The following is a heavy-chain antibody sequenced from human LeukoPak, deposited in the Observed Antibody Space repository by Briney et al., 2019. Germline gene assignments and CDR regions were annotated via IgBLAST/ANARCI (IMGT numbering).Heavy chain of an antibody. Sequence: SETLSLTCTVSGGSISSSSYYWGWIRQPPGKGLEWIGSIYYSGSTYYNPSLKSRVTISVDTSKNQFSLKLSSVTAADTAVYYCARGAVVVITPDYWGQGTLVTVSS. V-gene: IGHV4-39*07. CDR1: GGSISSSSYY. CDR2: IYYSGST. CDR3: ARGAVVVITPDY. D-gene: IGHD3-22*01. J-gene: IGHJ4*02.